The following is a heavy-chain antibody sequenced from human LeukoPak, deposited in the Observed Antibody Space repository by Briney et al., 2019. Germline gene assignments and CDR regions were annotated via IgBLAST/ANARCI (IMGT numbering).Heavy chain of an antibody. CDR2: IYSGGST. CDR1: GFTVSSNY. CDR3: ARDGARGTWCSGGNCYAY. D-gene: IGHD2-15*01. J-gene: IGHJ4*02. Sequence: GGSLRLSCAASGFTVSSNYMSWVRQAPGKGLEWASVIYSGGSTYYADSVKGRFTISRDNSKNTLYLQMNSLRAEDTAVYYCARDGARGTWCSGGNCYAYWGQGTLVTVSS. V-gene: IGHV3-53*01.